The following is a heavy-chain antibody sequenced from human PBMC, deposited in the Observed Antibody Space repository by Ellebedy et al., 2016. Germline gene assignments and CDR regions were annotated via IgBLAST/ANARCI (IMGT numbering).Heavy chain of an antibody. V-gene: IGHV3-53*05. CDR2: IYSGGST. CDR1: GFTVSSNY. D-gene: IGHD2-2*01. J-gene: IGHJ2*01. Sequence: GESLKISCAASGFTVSSNYMSWVRQAPGKGLEWVSVIYSGGSTYYTDSVKGRFTISRDNSKNTLYLQMNSLRAENTAVYYCARGYCSSTVLWFGDPGCWYFDLWGRGTLVTVSS. CDR3: ARGYCSSTVLWFGDPGCWYFDL.